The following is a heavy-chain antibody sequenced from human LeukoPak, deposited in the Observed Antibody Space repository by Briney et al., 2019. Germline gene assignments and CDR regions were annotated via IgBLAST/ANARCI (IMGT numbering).Heavy chain of an antibody. J-gene: IGHJ3*02. D-gene: IGHD4-11*01. CDR2: ISSSSSYI. Sequence: PGGSLRLSCAASGFTFSDYYMSWLRQAPGKGLEWVSSISSSSSYIYYADSVKGRFTISRDNAKNSLYLQMNSLRAEDTAVYYCAKVPIYYSKRGDAFDIWGQGTMVTVSS. CDR3: AKVPIYYSKRGDAFDI. V-gene: IGHV3-11*05. CDR1: GFTFSDYY.